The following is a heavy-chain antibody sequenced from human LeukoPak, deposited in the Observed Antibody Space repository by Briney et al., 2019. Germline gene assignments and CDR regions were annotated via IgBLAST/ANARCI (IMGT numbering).Heavy chain of an antibody. V-gene: IGHV4-59*01. Sequence: SETLSLTCTVSGGSISSSYWSWIRQPPGKGLEWIGYIYYSGSTNYNPSLKSRVSISVDTSKNQLSLKLSSVTAADTAVYYCARGTYYYGSGDYWGQGTLVTVSS. D-gene: IGHD3-10*01. CDR1: GGSISSSY. J-gene: IGHJ4*02. CDR2: IYYSGST. CDR3: ARGTYYYGSGDY.